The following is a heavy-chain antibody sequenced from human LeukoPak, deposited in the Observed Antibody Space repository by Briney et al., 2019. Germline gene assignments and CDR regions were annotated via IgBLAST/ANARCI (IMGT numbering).Heavy chain of an antibody. D-gene: IGHD1-26*01. CDR1: GGSISSGSYY. J-gene: IGHJ3*02. CDR3: AREEWELGYRDAFDI. Sequence: SGTLSLTCTVSGGSISSGSYYWSWIRQPAGKGLEWIGRIYTSGSTNYNPSLKSRVTISVDTSKNQFSLKLSSVTAADTAVYYCAREEWELGYRDAFDIWGQGTMVTVSS. V-gene: IGHV4-61*02. CDR2: IYTSGST.